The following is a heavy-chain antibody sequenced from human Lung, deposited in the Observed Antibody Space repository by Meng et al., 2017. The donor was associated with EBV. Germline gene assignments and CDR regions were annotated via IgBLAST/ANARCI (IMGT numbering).Heavy chain of an antibody. D-gene: IGHD3-10*01. V-gene: IGHV4-34*01. CDR2: INHSGST. Sequence: QVQRQQGVAGLLKPSETLALPCAVYGGSFRGYYWSWIRQPPGKGLEWIGEINHSGSTNYNPSLKSRVTISVDTSKNQFSLKLSSVTAADTAVYYCARLFQGGFDYWGQGTLVTVSS. CDR3: ARLFQGGFDY. J-gene: IGHJ4*02. CDR1: GGSFRGYY.